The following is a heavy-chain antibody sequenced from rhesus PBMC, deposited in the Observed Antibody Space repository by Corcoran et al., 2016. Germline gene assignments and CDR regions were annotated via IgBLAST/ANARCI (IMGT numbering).Heavy chain of an antibody. CDR2: IYGSGNST. CDR1: GGSISSSY. D-gene: IGHD3-16*01. CDR3: ASAVSYYSGSFDY. V-gene: IGHV4-169*02. J-gene: IGHJ4*01. Sequence: QLQLQESGPGLVKPSETLSVTCAVSGGSISSSYWSWIRQAPGKGLEWIGNIYGSGNSTNYNPARKSGATLSAETSKNQLSLKLSAVTAADTAVDYCASAVSYYSGSFDYWGQGVLVTVSS.